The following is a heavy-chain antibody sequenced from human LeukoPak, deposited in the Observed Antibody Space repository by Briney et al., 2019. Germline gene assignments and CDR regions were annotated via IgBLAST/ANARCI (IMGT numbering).Heavy chain of an antibody. CDR1: GYTFSMYN. D-gene: IGHD3-22*01. Sequence: ASVKVSCKASGYTFSMYNMHWLEQPPGKGLEGLGIINPSGGTSYAQKLQGRITMTRDTSTSTVYMELSSLRSEDTAVYYCARESALYYYDSSGYFDYWGQGTLVTVSS. V-gene: IGHV1-46*01. J-gene: IGHJ4*02. CDR3: ARESALYYYDSSGYFDY. CDR2: INPSGGT.